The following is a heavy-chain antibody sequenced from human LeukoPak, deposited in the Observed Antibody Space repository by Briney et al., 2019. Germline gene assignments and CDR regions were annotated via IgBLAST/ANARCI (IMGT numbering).Heavy chain of an antibody. CDR1: GGFISSSSYY. J-gene: IGHJ5*02. D-gene: IGHD2-2*01. V-gene: IGHV4-39*07. CDR2: IYYSGRT. CDR3: ARDKSYCTSISCYYNWFDP. Sequence: SETLSLTCTVSGGFISSSSYYWGWIRQPPGKGLEWIGNIYYSGRTYYNPSLKSRVTISVDTSKNQFSLKLSSVTAADTAVYYCARDKSYCTSISCYYNWFDPWGQGTRVTVSS.